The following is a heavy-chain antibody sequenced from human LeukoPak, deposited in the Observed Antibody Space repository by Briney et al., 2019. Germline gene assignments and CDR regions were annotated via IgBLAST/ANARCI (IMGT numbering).Heavy chain of an antibody. J-gene: IGHJ4*02. V-gene: IGHV4-34*01. D-gene: IGHD3-22*01. CDR1: GGSFSGYY. Sequence: PSETLSLTCAVYGGSFSGYYWSWIRQPPGKGLEWIGEINHSGSTNYNPSLKSRVTISVDTSKNQFSLKLSSVTAADTAVYYCARAPGYYYDSSGYYLPLYFDYWGQGTLVTVSS. CDR2: INHSGST. CDR3: ARAPGYYYDSSGYYLPLYFDY.